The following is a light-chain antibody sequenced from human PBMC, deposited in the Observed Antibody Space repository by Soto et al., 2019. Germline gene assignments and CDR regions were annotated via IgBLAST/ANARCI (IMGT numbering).Light chain of an antibody. J-gene: IGKJ4*01. V-gene: IGKV2-28*01. Sequence: DIVLTQSPLSLPVTPGEPASISCRSSQSLRHSNGNKCLAWYVQKSGQSPQLLIYFGSTRASGVPDRFSGSGSGADFTLKLSRVEAEDVGLYYCMHSLQTPLTFGGGANVEIK. CDR3: MHSLQTPLT. CDR2: FGS. CDR1: QSLRHSNGNKC.